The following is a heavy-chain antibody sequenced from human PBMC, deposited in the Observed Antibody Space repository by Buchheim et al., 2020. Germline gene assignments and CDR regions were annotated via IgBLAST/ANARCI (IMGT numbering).Heavy chain of an antibody. CDR2: IIPFLGTP. CDR3: ARPTELQYYYGMDV. V-gene: IGHV1-69*01. Sequence: QVQLVQSGAEVKKPGSSVKVSCKTSGGTFSNYAISWVRQAPGQGLEWMGGIIPFLGTPKYAQRLQGRVTITAVDSTSTAHLELSSLRSEDTAVYYCARPTELQYYYGMDVWGQGTT. J-gene: IGHJ6*02. D-gene: IGHD1-7*01. CDR1: GGTFSNYA.